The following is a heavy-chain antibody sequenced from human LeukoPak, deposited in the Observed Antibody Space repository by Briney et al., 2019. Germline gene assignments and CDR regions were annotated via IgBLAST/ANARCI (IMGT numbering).Heavy chain of an antibody. CDR2: ISSSSSTI. CDR1: GFTFSSYS. CDR3: ARDGMVRGVIIWDAFDI. V-gene: IGHV3-48*02. D-gene: IGHD3-10*01. Sequence: PGGSLRLSCAASGFTFSSYSMNWVRQAPGKGLEWASYISSSSSTIYYADSVKGRFTISRDNAKNSLYLQMNSLRDEDTAVYYCARDGMVRGVIIWDAFDIWGQGTMVTVSS. J-gene: IGHJ3*02.